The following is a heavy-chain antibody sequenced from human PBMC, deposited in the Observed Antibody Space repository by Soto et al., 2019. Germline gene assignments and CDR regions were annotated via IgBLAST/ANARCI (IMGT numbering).Heavy chain of an antibody. CDR3: ARRGDTSGYYVRDWFDP. CDR2: IYPGDSDT. D-gene: IGHD3-22*01. Sequence: EVQLVQSGAEVKKPGESLKISCKGSGYSFTDYWIAWVRQMPGKGLEWMGIIYPGDSDTRYSPSFQGQVTISADKSISTAYLQWSSLKASDTAMYYCARRGDTSGYYVRDWFDPWGQGTLVTVSS. V-gene: IGHV5-51*03. J-gene: IGHJ5*02. CDR1: GYSFTDYW.